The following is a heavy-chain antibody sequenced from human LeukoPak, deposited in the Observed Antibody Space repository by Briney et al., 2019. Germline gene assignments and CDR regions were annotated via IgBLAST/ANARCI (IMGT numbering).Heavy chain of an antibody. CDR1: GFTFTTCA. CDR3: AKGDDYGANTRLPKYNWFDP. Sequence: GGSLRLSCAASGFTFTTCAMHWVRQAPGKGLERVAYIRYDANNKNYTDSVKGRFTISRDNSKDMLYLQMNSLRPEDTAVYYCAKGDDYGANTRLPKYNWFDPWGQGTLVTVSS. D-gene: IGHD4-23*01. CDR2: IRYDANNK. J-gene: IGHJ5*02. V-gene: IGHV3-30*02.